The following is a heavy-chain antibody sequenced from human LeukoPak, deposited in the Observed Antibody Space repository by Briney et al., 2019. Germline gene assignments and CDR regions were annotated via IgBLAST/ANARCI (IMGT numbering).Heavy chain of an antibody. Sequence: SQTLSLTCALSGDSVSSNNPSWGWIRQSPSRGLEWLGSTYYRSKLYNDYAVYVKSRITITPDTSKNEFSLQLTSVTPENTAEYYCARSIAAIGNNFDYWGQGTLVTVSS. J-gene: IGHJ4*02. D-gene: IGHD6-6*01. V-gene: IGHV6-1*01. CDR2: TYYRSKLYN. CDR1: GDSVSSNNPS. CDR3: ARSIAAIGNNFDY.